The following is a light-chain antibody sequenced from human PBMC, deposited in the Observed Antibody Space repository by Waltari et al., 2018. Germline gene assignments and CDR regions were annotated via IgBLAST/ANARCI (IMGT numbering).Light chain of an antibody. Sequence: EIVLTQSPGTLSLSPGERATLSCRASQNIGRYLIWYQQKPGQAPRLLIYGASSRAAGSPDRFSGSGSGTDFSLTISRLEPEDFAVYYCQNHERLPAVFGQGTKVEIK. V-gene: IGKV3-20*01. J-gene: IGKJ1*01. CDR3: QNHERLPAV. CDR2: GAS. CDR1: QNIGRY.